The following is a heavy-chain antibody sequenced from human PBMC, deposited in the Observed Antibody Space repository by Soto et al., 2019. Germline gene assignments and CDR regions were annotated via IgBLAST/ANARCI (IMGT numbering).Heavy chain of an antibody. Sequence: PGGSLRLSCAASGFTFGSYAMHWVRQAPGKGLEWVAVISYDGSNKYYADSVKGRFTISRDNSKNTLYLQMNSLRAEDTAVYYCARGEYSSSAGLVLFDYWGQGTLVTVSS. J-gene: IGHJ4*02. V-gene: IGHV3-30-3*01. CDR1: GFTFGSYA. CDR3: ARGEYSSSAGLVLFDY. D-gene: IGHD6-6*01. CDR2: ISYDGSNK.